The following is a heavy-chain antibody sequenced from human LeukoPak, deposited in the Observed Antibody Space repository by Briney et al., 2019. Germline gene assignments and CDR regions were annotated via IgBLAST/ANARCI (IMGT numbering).Heavy chain of an antibody. Sequence: APGQXXXXXGXINPSGGSTSYAQKFQGRVTMTRDTSTSTVYMELSSLRSEDTAVYYCARDQVQFGDSGMDVWGQGTTVTVSS. CDR2: INPSGGST. CDR3: ARDQVQFGDSGMDV. V-gene: IGHV1-46*01. J-gene: IGHJ6*02. D-gene: IGHD1-1*01.